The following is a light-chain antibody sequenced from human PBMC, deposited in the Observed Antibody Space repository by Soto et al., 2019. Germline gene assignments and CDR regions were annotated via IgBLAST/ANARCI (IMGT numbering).Light chain of an antibody. CDR1: STVVGRYNY. V-gene: IGLV2-14*01. CDR3: TSYTSDSTYV. J-gene: IGLJ1*01. CDR2: DVS. Sequence: QSALTQPASVSGSPGQSITISCTGTSTVVGRYNYVSWYQQHPGKAPKLMVYDVSNRPSWVSNRFSGSKSGITASLTISGPQAEDEADYYCTSYTSDSTYVFGTGTKVTVL.